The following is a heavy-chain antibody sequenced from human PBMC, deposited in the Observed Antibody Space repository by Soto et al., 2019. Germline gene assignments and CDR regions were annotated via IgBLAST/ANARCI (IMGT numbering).Heavy chain of an antibody. J-gene: IGHJ3*02. Sequence: SETLSLTCAVSGGSISSGGYSWSWIRQPPGKGLEWIGYIYHSGSTYYNPSLKSRVTISVDRSKTQFSLKLSSVTAADTAVYYCARARGYCSGGSCYSFAFDIWGQGTMVTVSS. V-gene: IGHV4-30-2*01. D-gene: IGHD2-15*01. CDR3: ARARGYCSGGSCYSFAFDI. CDR1: GGSISSGGYS. CDR2: IYHSGST.